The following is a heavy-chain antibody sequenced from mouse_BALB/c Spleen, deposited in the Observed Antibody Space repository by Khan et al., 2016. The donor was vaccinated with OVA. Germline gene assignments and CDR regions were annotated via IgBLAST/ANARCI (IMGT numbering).Heavy chain of an antibody. J-gene: IGHJ2*01. Sequence: EVQLQESGPGLVKPSQSLSLTCTVTGYSITSGYAWNWIRQFPGNKLEWMGYISYSGGTSYNPSLKSRISTTRDTSKNQFFLQLNSVTTEDTATYYCARGNYYGYYFDYWAKAPLSQSPQ. V-gene: IGHV3-2*02. D-gene: IGHD1-1*01. CDR2: ISYSGGT. CDR1: GYSITSGYA. CDR3: ARGNYYGYYFDY.